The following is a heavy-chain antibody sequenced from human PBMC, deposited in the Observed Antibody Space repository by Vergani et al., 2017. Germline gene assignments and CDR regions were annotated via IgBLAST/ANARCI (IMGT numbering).Heavy chain of an antibody. D-gene: IGHD5-12*01. J-gene: IGHJ6*02. Sequence: EVQLVESGGGVVRPGGSLRLSCAASGFTFDDYGKNWVRQAPGKGLEWVSGISGSGGSTYYAGSVKGRFTISRDSSKNTLYLQMNSLSAGDTAVYYCAKANPRNSGYDYLYYYHAMDVWGQGTTVTVSS. CDR3: AKANPRNSGYDYLYYYHAMDV. CDR2: ISGSGGST. V-gene: IGHV3-23*04. CDR1: GFTFDDYG.